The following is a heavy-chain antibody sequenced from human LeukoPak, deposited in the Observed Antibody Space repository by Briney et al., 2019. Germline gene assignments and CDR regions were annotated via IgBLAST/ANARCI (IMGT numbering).Heavy chain of an antibody. J-gene: IGHJ6*03. Sequence: SVKVSCKASGGTFSSYAISWVRQAPGQGLEWMGGITPIFGTANYAQKFQGRVTITADESTSTAYMELSSLRSEDTAVYYCARDLSSTVYYYYYMDVWGKGTTVTVSS. CDR1: GGTFSSYA. CDR2: ITPIFGTA. V-gene: IGHV1-69*13. D-gene: IGHD4-11*01. CDR3: ARDLSSTVYYYYYMDV.